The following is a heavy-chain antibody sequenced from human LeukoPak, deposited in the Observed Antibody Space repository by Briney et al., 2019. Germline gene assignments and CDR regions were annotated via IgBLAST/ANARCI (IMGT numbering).Heavy chain of an antibody. Sequence: GRSLRLSCAASGFTFDDYAMPWVRQAPGKGLEWVSGISWNSGSIGYADSVKGRFTISRDNAKNSLYLQMNSLRAEDTALYYCAKDSGGGIAVAGDFDYWGQGTLVTVSS. CDR2: ISWNSGSI. V-gene: IGHV3-9*01. D-gene: IGHD6-19*01. CDR1: GFTFDDYA. CDR3: AKDSGGGIAVAGDFDY. J-gene: IGHJ4*02.